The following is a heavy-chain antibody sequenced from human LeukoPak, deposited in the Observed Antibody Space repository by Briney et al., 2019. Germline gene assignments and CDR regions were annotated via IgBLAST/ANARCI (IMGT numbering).Heavy chain of an antibody. J-gene: IGHJ3*01. D-gene: IGHD3-3*01. Sequence: GGSLRLSCAASGFTFSNVWMSWVRQAPGKGLEWVGRIKSKTDGGTIDYAAPVKGRFTISRDDSKNTLYLQMKSLKTEDTAVYYCSTDFWSGYYPFFDVWGQGTMVTVSS. CDR2: IKSKTDGGTI. CDR3: STDFWSGYYPFFDV. CDR1: GFTFSNVW. V-gene: IGHV3-15*01.